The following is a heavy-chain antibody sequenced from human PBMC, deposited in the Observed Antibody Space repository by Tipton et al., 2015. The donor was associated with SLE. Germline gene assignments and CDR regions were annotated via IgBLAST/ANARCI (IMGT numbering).Heavy chain of an antibody. V-gene: IGHV4-34*01. D-gene: IGHD3/OR15-3a*01. CDR1: VGSFSGYY. CDR3: ARAPGLDRDYYYYYYMDV. Sequence: TLSLTCAVYVGSFSGYYWSWIRQPPGRGLEWIGEINHSGGTNYNPSLKSRVTISVDTSKNQFSLKLSSATAADTAVYYCARAPGLDRDYYYYYYMDVWGKGTTVTVPS. J-gene: IGHJ6*03. CDR2: INHSGGT.